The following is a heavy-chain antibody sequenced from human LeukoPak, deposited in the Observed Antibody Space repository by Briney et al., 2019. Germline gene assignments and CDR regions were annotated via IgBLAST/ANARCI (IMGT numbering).Heavy chain of an antibody. V-gene: IGHV4-59*01. CDR2: ISYSGST. Sequence: SETLSLTCTVSGGSIRRDYWSWIRQPPGKGLDGVGYISYSGSTRYNPSLESRVTMSVDTSKNQVSLKVNSVTAADTAVYYCARDNFYSKGAFDIWGQGTMVTVSS. CDR3: ARDNFYSKGAFDI. CDR1: GGSIRRDY. J-gene: IGHJ3*02. D-gene: IGHD4-11*01.